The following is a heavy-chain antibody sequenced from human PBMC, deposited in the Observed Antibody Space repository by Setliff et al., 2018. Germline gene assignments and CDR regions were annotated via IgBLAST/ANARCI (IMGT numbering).Heavy chain of an antibody. CDR3: AGRPQNTPMGPCDY. CDR1: GASLSSGTYY. J-gene: IGHJ4*02. V-gene: IGHV4-39*01. CDR2: IFYNGMA. D-gene: IGHD5-18*01. Sequence: PWETLSLTCTVSGASLSSGTYYWGWIRQPPGKGLEWIGSIFYNGMAYYNPSLKSRVTMSVDTSKNQFSLNLTSVTAADTAIYYCAGRPQNTPMGPCDYWGQGTLVTVSS.